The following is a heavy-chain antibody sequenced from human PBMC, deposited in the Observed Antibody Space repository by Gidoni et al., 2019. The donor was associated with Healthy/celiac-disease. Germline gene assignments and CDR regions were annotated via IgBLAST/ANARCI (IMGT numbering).Heavy chain of an antibody. CDR1: GFTFSCYA. V-gene: IGHV3-30-3*01. J-gene: IGHJ4*02. CDR2: ISYDGSNK. D-gene: IGHD3-3*01. Sequence: VQLVESGGVVVQPGRSLRLSCAASGFTFSCYAMHWVRQAPGKGLEWVAVISYDGSNKYYADSVKGRFTISRDNSKNTLYLQMNSLRAEDTAVYYCARAQPLFYDFWSGSFDYWGQGTLVTVSS. CDR3: ARAQPLFYDFWSGSFDY.